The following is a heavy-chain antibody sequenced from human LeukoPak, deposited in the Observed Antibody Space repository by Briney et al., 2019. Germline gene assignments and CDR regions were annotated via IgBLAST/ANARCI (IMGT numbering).Heavy chain of an antibody. CDR1: GGSISSSSYY. D-gene: IGHD3-22*01. V-gene: IGHV4-39*07. J-gene: IGHJ1*01. Sequence: SETLSLTCTVSGGSISSSSYYWGWIRQPPGKGLEWIGSIYYSGSTYYNPSLKSRVTISVDTSKNQFSLKLSSVTAADTAVYYCARGPYDSSGYYPIEYFQHWGQGTLVTVSS. CDR2: IYYSGST. CDR3: ARGPYDSSGYYPIEYFQH.